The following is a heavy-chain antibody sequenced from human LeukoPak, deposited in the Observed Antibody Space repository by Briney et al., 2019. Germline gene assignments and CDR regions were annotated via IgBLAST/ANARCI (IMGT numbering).Heavy chain of an antibody. CDR2: IYYNGNT. J-gene: IGHJ4*02. CDR1: GASINTGSYY. Sequence: SETLSLTCTVSGASINTGSYYWGWIRQPPGKGLEWIGSIYYNGNTQSNPSLTSRVTISLDTSKNQFSLKLSSVTAADTAVYYCARVTSALFHYWGQGTLVTVSS. CDR3: ARVTSALFHY. V-gene: IGHV4-39*07.